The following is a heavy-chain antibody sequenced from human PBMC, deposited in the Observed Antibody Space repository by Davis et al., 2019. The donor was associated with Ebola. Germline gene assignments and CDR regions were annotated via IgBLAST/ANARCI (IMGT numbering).Heavy chain of an antibody. J-gene: IGHJ6*02. CDR1: GYTFTGYY. CDR2: IIPILGIA. CDR3: GIGVNYYGMDV. Sequence: SVKVSCKASGYTFTGYYMHWVRQAPGQGLEWMGRIIPILGIANYAQKFQGRVTITADKSTSTAYMELSSLRSEDTAVYYCGIGVNYYGMDVWGQGTTVTVSS. D-gene: IGHD2-21*01. V-gene: IGHV1-69*02.